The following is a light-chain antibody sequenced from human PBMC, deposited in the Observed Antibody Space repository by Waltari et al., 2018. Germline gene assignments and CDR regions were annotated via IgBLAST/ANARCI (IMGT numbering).Light chain of an antibody. CDR1: RSLLDTVDGNTG. CDR2: TLA. V-gene: IGKV2-40*01. CDR3: MQRIELPLT. J-gene: IGKJ2*01. Sequence: DIVMTQTPLSLPVTPGEPASISCRSSRSLLDTVDGNTGLDWYLQKPGESPQGLISTLAYRAAGVPDRFSGSGSDTDFTLKISRVEAEDGGVYYCMQRIELPLTFGQGTKLEIK.